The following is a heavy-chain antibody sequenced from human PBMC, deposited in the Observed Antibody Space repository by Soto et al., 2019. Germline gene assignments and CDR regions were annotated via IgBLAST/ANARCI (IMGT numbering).Heavy chain of an antibody. Sequence: GGSLRLSCAASGFTFDDYTMHWVRQAPGKGLEWVSLISWDGGSTYYADSVKGRFTISRDNRKNSLYLQMNSLRTEDTALYYCAKVEYYDSSGYYPLGYWGQGTLVTVSS. CDR1: GFTFDDYT. CDR3: AKVEYYDSSGYYPLGY. V-gene: IGHV3-43*01. D-gene: IGHD3-22*01. CDR2: ISWDGGST. J-gene: IGHJ4*02.